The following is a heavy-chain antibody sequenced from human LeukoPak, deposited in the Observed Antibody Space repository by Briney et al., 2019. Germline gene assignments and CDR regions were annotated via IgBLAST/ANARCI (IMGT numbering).Heavy chain of an antibody. J-gene: IGHJ4*02. Sequence: PGGSLRLSCAASGFTFSSYWMSWVRQAPGKGLEWVANIKQDGSNKYYADSVKGRFTISRDNSEKTLYLQMNSLRAEDTAVYYCAKKSYSDYWGQGTLVTVSS. CDR2: IKQDGSNK. CDR1: GFTFSSYW. CDR3: AKKSYSDY. D-gene: IGHD1-26*01. V-gene: IGHV3-7*01.